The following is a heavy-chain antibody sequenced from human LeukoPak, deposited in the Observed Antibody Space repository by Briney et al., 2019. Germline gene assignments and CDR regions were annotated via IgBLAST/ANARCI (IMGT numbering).Heavy chain of an antibody. CDR3: AKDFDYYDTSDYFFLAVFDY. V-gene: IGHV3-23*01. Sequence: GGSLRLSCAASGFTFNNYAMTWVRQAPGKGLEWVSAISGSGATTYYADSVKGRFTISRDSSKNTLYLEMSSLRAEDTAVYYCAKDFDYYDTSDYFFLAVFDYWRQGTLVTVSP. J-gene: IGHJ4*02. CDR1: GFTFNNYA. D-gene: IGHD3-22*01. CDR2: ISGSGATT.